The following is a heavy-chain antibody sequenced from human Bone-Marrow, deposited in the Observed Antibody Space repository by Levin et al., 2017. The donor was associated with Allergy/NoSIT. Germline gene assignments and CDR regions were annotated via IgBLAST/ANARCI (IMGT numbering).Heavy chain of an antibody. CDR1: GFTFSSHA. CDR2: ISGSGGTT. J-gene: IGHJ4*02. V-gene: IGHV3-23*01. CDR3: AKDPNNQSPYYFDY. Sequence: PGGSLRLSCAASGFTFSSHAMSWVRQAPGKGLEWVSGISGSGGTTYYADSVKGRFTISRDNFKSTLYLQMNSLRAEDTAVYYCAKDPNNQSPYYFDYWGQGALVTVSS. D-gene: IGHD1-14*01.